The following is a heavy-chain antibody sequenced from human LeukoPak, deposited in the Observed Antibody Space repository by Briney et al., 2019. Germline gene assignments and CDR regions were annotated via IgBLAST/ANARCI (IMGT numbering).Heavy chain of an antibody. CDR3: ARGPIQQLVPYYFDY. CDR2: IYTSGST. V-gene: IGHV4-4*07. D-gene: IGHD6-6*01. J-gene: IGHJ4*02. CDR1: GGSISSYY. Sequence: SETLSLTCTVSGGSISSYYWSWIRQPAGKGLEWIGRIYTSGSTNYNPSLKSRVTMSVDTSKNQFSLKLSSVTAADTAVYYCARGPIQQLVPYYFDYWGQGTLVTVSS.